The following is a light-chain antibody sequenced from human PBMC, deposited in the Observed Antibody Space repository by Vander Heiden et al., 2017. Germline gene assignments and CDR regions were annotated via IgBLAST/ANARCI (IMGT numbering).Light chain of an antibody. CDR3: QSYDSSLSGSV. Sequence: QSVLTQPPSVSGAPGQRVTIPCTGSSSNIGAGYDLHWYQQLPGTAPNLLIYGNSNRPSGVPDRFSGSKSGTSASLAITRLQAEDEADYYCQSYDSSLSGSVVGGGTKLTVL. CDR2: GNS. V-gene: IGLV1-40*01. CDR1: SSNIGAGYD. J-gene: IGLJ2*01.